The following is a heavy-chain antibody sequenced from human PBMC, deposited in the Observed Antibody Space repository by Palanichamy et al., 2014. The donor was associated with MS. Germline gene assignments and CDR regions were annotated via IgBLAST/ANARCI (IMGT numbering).Heavy chain of an antibody. V-gene: IGHV3-30-3*01. CDR3: ARAPATTFGVVSPAAD. Sequence: QVQLVESGGGVVQPGRSLRLSCAASGFTFSFYTMHWVRQAPGKGLEWVASISYDGTNKYDADSVKGRFTIYRDNSKNTLYLQMNSLRVEDTAVYYCARAPATTFGVVSPAADWGQGTLVTVSS. J-gene: IGHJ4*02. D-gene: IGHD3-3*01. CDR2: ISYDGTNK. CDR1: GFTFSFYT.